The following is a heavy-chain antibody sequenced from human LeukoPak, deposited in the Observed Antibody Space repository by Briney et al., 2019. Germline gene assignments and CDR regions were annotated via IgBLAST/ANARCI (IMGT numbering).Heavy chain of an antibody. J-gene: IGHJ4*02. CDR3: ARRGFYGDFEPDY. CDR1: GYTFTSYY. D-gene: IGHD4-17*01. CDR2: INPSGGST. V-gene: IGHV1-46*01. Sequence: GASVKVSCKASGYTFTSYYMHWVRQAPGQGLEWMGIINPSGGSTSYAQKFQGRVTISADKSISTAYLQWSSLKASDTAMYYCARRGFYGDFEPDYWGQGTLVTVSS.